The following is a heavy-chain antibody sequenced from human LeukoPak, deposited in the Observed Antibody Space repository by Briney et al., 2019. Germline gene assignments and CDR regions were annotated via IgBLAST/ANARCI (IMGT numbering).Heavy chain of an antibody. CDR3: ARDFVGITMIGNYYYYMDV. V-gene: IGHV1-69*05. J-gene: IGHJ6*03. CDR2: IIPTFGTA. Sequence: GSSVKVSCEASGGTFSSYAISWVRQAPGQGLEWMGGIIPTFGTANYAQKFQGRVTITTDESTSTAYMELSSLRSEDTAVYYCARDFVGITMIGNYYYYMDVWGKGTTVTVSS. D-gene: IGHD3-22*01. CDR1: GGTFSSYA.